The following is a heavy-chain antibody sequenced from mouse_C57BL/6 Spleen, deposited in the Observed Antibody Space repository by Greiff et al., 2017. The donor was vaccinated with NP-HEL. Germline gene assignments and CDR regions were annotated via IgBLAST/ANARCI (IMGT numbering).Heavy chain of an antibody. CDR1: GFTFSDYY. Sequence: EVKLMESEGGLVQPGSSMKLSCTASGFTFSDYYMAWVRQVPEKGLEWVANINYDGSSTYYLDSLKSRFIISRDNAKNILYLQMSSLKSEDTATYYCARETTVPYAMDYWGQGTSVTVSS. D-gene: IGHD1-1*01. J-gene: IGHJ4*01. CDR3: ARETTVPYAMDY. V-gene: IGHV5-16*01. CDR2: INYDGSST.